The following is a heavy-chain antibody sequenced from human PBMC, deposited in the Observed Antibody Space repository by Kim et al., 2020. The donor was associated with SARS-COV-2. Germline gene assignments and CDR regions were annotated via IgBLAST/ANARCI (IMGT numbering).Heavy chain of an antibody. CDR1: GGSFSGYY. CDR3: ARGHRRDIVARYYYGMDV. Sequence: SETLSLTCAVYGGSFSGYYWSWIRQPPGKGLEWIGEINHSGSTNYNPSLKSRVTISVDTSKNQFSLKLSSVTAADTAVYYCARGHRRDIVARYYYGMDVWGQGTTVTVSS. CDR2: INHSGST. D-gene: IGHD5-12*01. V-gene: IGHV4-34*01. J-gene: IGHJ6*01.